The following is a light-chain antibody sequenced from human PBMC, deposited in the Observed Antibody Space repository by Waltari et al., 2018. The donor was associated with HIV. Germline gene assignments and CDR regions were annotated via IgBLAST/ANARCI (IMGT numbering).Light chain of an antibody. CDR2: NNN. Sequence: QSTLTQPPSVSGAPGQWVTISCTGSSANIGAGHDVQWFQQVPGTAPKLLIHNNNVRPLGVPAPFSGSKSGTAASLAITGLQAEDESDYYCQSYDNSLNGWVFGGGTKLTVL. V-gene: IGLV1-40*01. CDR3: QSYDNSLNGWV. J-gene: IGLJ3*02. CDR1: SANIGAGHD.